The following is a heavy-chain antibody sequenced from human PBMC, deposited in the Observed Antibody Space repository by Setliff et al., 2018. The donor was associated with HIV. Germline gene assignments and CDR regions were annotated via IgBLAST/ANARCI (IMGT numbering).Heavy chain of an antibody. CDR3: ATGWKYTYDS. J-gene: IGHJ4*02. Sequence: NPSETLSLTCTVSVGSINSRSYCWGWIRQPPGKGLEWIGSICYGGSTYYSPSLKNRVTVSVDTSKNQFSLKLTSVTAADTAVCYCATGWKYTYDSWGQGTLVTVSS. D-gene: IGHD1-7*01. CDR2: ICYGGST. CDR1: VGSINSRSYC. V-gene: IGHV4-39*01.